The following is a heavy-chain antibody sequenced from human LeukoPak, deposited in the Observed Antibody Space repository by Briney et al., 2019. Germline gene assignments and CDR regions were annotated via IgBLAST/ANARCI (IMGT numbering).Heavy chain of an antibody. CDR2: IFPGDSDT. V-gene: IGHV5-51*01. J-gene: IGHJ4*02. D-gene: IGHD3-3*01. CDR1: GYSFTSYW. Sequence: GESLQISSKGSGYSFTSYWIGWGRRMPGKGLEWMGIIFPGDSDTRYSPSFQGQVTISANKSISTAYLQWSSLKASDTAMYYCARQNYDFWSGYPLYYFDYWGQGTLVTVSS. CDR3: ARQNYDFWSGYPLYYFDY.